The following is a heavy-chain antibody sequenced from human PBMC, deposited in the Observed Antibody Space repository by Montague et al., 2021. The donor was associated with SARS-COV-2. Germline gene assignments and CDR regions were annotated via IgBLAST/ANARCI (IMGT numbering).Heavy chain of an antibody. Sequence: SLRLSCAASGFTFSSYGMNWVRQAPGKGLEWVSAISTTGANTYYAGSVKGRFTTSRDNSKNTLYLQLNSLRDEDTAVYYCAKEGVVVGADGFDYWGQGTMVIASS. CDR1: GFTFSSYG. D-gene: IGHD3-22*01. CDR2: ISTTGANT. J-gene: IGHJ3*01. CDR3: AKEGVVVGADGFDY. V-gene: IGHV3-23*01.